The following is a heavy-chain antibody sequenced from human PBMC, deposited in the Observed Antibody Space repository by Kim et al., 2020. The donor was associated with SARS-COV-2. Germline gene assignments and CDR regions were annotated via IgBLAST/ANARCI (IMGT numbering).Heavy chain of an antibody. Sequence: SDGSSTSYADSVKGRFTISRDNAKNTLYLQMNSLRAEDTAVYYCARGQSVWGQGTLVTVSS. D-gene: IGHD4-4*01. V-gene: IGHV3-74*01. J-gene: IGHJ4*02. CDR2: SDGSST. CDR3: ARGQSV.